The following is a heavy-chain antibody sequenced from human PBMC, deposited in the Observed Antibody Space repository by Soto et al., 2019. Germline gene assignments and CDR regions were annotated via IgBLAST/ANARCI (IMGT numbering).Heavy chain of an antibody. D-gene: IGHD1-26*01. J-gene: IGHJ4*02. CDR3: AKRPRALLTFDY. CDR2: ISDSGGTP. V-gene: IGHV3-23*04. Sequence: EVQLVDSGGGLVQPGGSLRLSCAASGFIFSNYVMSWVRQAPGKGLEWVSSISDSGGTPYYADSVKGRFTISRDNSKNTLYLQMNGLRAEDTAIYYCAKRPRALLTFDYWGQGTLVTVSS. CDR1: GFIFSNYV.